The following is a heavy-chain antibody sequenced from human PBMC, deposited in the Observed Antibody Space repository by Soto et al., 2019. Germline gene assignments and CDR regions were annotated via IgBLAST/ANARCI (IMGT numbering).Heavy chain of an antibody. D-gene: IGHD1-26*01. CDR3: AKGRGFNSGGYCFDY. V-gene: IGHV3-23*01. CDR2: ISGSGSST. Sequence: AGGSLRLSCAGSGFSLSNYAMTWVRQAPGKGLEWVSGISGSGSSTFYADSVKGRFTISRDSSKDTLYLEMSSLRAEDTAVYYCAKGRGFNSGGYCFDYWGQGTLVTVSS. CDR1: GFSLSNYA. J-gene: IGHJ4*02.